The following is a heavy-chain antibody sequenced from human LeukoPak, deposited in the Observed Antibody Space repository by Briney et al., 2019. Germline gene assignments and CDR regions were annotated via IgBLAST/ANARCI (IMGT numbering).Heavy chain of an antibody. CDR1: GVSISSYY. J-gene: IGHJ6*03. CDR2: IHTSGST. D-gene: IGHD3-10*01. V-gene: IGHV4-4*07. Sequence: SETLSLTCTVSGVSISSYYWSWIRQPAGKGLEWIGRIHTSGSTKYNPSLKSRVTMSVDTSKNQFSLKPSSVTAADTAVHYCARDQYYYGSGSLYMDVWGKGTTVTISS. CDR3: ARDQYYYGSGSLYMDV.